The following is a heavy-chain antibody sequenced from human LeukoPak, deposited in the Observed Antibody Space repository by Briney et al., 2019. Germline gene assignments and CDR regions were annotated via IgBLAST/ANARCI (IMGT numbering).Heavy chain of an antibody. J-gene: IGHJ4*02. CDR2: ISTKSGDT. Sequence: ASVKVSCKASGYTFTSYGISWVRQAPSQGLEWLGWISTKSGDTNYAHKFQGRVSMTRDTSRSTVYMELSSLRSEDTAVYYCARRRDGFGFFDYWGQGTLVTVSS. D-gene: IGHD5-24*01. CDR3: ARRRDGFGFFDY. CDR1: GYTFTSYG. V-gene: IGHV1-18*01.